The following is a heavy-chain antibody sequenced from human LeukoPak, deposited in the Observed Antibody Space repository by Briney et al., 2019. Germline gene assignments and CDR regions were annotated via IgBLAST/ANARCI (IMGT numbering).Heavy chain of an antibody. Sequence: VASVKVSCKASGYTFTSYAMNWVRQAPGQGLEWMGWINTNTGNPTYAQVFTGRYVFSLDTSVSTAYLQISSLKAEDTAVYYCARERFGDRLDWFDPWGPGTLVTVSS. CDR3: ARERFGDRLDWFDP. J-gene: IGHJ5*02. D-gene: IGHD3-10*01. CDR1: GYTFTSYA. V-gene: IGHV7-4-1*02. CDR2: INTNTGNP.